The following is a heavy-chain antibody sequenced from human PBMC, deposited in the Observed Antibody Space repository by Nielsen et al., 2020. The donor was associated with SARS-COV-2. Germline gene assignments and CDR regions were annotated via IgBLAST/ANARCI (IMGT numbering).Heavy chain of an antibody. Sequence: WVRQAPGQGLEWVGGIIPIFGTANYAQKFQGRVTITADESTSTAYMELSSLRSEDTAVYYCARGGYSSGWQGGYYYGMDVWGQGTTVTVSS. J-gene: IGHJ6*02. CDR2: IIPIFGTA. V-gene: IGHV1-69*01. D-gene: IGHD6-19*01. CDR3: ARGGYSSGWQGGYYYGMDV.